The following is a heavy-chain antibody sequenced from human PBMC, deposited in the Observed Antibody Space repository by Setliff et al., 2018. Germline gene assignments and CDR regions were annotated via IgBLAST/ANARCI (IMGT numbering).Heavy chain of an antibody. Sequence: PGGSLRLSCAASGFTFSNSWMSWVRQAPGKGLEWVANIKQDGSEKYYVDSVKGRFTISRDNAKNSLYLQMNSLRAEDTAVYYCARDREYYDSSGYYPDDYWGQGTLVTVSS. CDR3: ARDREYYDSSGYYPDDY. D-gene: IGHD3-22*01. V-gene: IGHV3-7*01. CDR1: GFTFSNSW. J-gene: IGHJ4*02. CDR2: IKQDGSEK.